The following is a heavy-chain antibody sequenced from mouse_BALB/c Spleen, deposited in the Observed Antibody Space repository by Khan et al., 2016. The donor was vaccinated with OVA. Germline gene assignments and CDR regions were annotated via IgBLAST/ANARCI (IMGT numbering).Heavy chain of an antibody. CDR3: ARSTYRYAFVY. J-gene: IGHJ3*01. D-gene: IGHD2-14*01. V-gene: IGHV3-8*02. Sequence: EVQLQESGPSLVKPSQTLSLTCSVTGDSITSGYWNWIRKFPGNKLEYMGYIIYTGYTYYNPSLKSRISITRHTSKNQSYLLLNSVPDEDTATYYCARSTYRYAFVYWGQGTLVTVSA. CDR1: GDSITSGY. CDR2: IIYTGYT.